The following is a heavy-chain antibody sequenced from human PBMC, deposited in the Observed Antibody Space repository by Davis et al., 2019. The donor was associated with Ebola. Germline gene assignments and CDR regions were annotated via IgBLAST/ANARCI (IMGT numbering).Heavy chain of an antibody. D-gene: IGHD5-18*01. Sequence: SETLSLTCTVSGDSISSDYWSWVRLLPGKGLEWIGYIYHSGSTYYNPSLKSRVTISVDRSKNQFSLQLNSVTPEDTAVYYCARDTGGRFDYWGQGTLVTVSS. CDR1: GDSISSDY. J-gene: IGHJ4*02. CDR2: IYHSGST. V-gene: IGHV4-59*04. CDR3: ARDTGGRFDY.